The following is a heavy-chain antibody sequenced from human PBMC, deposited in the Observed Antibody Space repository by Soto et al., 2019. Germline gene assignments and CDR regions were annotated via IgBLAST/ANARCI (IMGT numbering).Heavy chain of an antibody. CDR2: ISGSGGST. Sequence: PGGSLRLACAASGFTFSIYAMSWVRQAPGKGLEWVSAISGSGGSTYYADSVKGRFTISRDNSKNTLYLQMNSLRAEDTAVYYCAKATDYGDSNYYYYYYMDVWGKGTTVTVSS. CDR3: AKATDYGDSNYYYYYYMDV. D-gene: IGHD4-17*01. CDR1: GFTFSIYA. V-gene: IGHV3-23*01. J-gene: IGHJ6*03.